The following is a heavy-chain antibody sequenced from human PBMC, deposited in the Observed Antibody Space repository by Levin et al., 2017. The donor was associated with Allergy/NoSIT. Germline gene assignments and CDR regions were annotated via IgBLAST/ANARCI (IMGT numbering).Heavy chain of an antibody. CDR1: GFTFSRYA. Sequence: GGSLRLSCAASGFTFSRYAMNWVRQAPGKGLEWVSAISGSGGSTYYADSVKGRFTISRDNSKNTLYLQMNSLRAEDTAVYYCAKDTSGSTTRYFDYWGQGTLVTVSS. J-gene: IGHJ4*02. CDR3: AKDTSGSTTRYFDY. CDR2: ISGSGGST. D-gene: IGHD5/OR15-5a*01. V-gene: IGHV3-23*01.